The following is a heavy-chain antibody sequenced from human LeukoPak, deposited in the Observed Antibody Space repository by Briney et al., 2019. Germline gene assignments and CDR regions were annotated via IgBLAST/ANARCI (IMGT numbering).Heavy chain of an antibody. CDR2: IYYSGST. CDR3: ARLSTYYYDSSGYYYVRYFDY. Sequence: PSETLSLTCTVSGGSISSSSYYWGWIRQPPGKGLEWIGSIYYSGSTYYNPSLKSRVTISVDTSKNQFSLKLSSVTAADTAVYYCARLSTYYYDSSGYYYVRYFDYWGQGTLVTVSS. J-gene: IGHJ4*02. CDR1: GGSISSSSYY. D-gene: IGHD3-22*01. V-gene: IGHV4-39*01.